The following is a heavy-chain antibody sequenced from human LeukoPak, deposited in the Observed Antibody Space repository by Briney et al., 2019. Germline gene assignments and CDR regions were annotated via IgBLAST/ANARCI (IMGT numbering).Heavy chain of an antibody. CDR2: INHSGST. J-gene: IGHJ4*02. D-gene: IGHD3-22*01. Sequence: SETLSLTCAVYDGSFSGYYWSWIRQPPGKGLEWIGEINHSGSTNYNPSLKSRVTISVDTSKNQFSLKLSSVTAADTAVYYCATVEVSDYDSSGYLPGYWGQGTLVTVSS. CDR3: ATVEVSDYDSSGYLPGY. CDR1: DGSFSGYY. V-gene: IGHV4-34*01.